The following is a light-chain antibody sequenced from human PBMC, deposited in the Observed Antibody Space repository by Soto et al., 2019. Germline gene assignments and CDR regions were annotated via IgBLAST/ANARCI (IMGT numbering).Light chain of an antibody. V-gene: IGKV3D-15*01. CDR3: QQYGNSIT. J-gene: IGKJ4*01. CDR1: QSVSSN. Sequence: EIVMTQSPATLSVSPGERATLSCRASQSVSSNLAWYQQKPGQAPRLLIYDASNRATGIPARFSGSGSGTDFTLTISSLEPEDFAVYYCQQYGNSITFGGGTKVDI. CDR2: DAS.